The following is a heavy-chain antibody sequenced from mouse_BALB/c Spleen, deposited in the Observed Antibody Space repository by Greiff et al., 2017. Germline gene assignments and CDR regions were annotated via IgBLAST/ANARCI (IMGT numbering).Heavy chain of an antibody. Sequence: EVQLQQSGAELVKPGASVKLSCTASGFNIKDTYMHWVKQRPEQGLEWIGRIDPANGNTKYDPKFQGKATITADTSSNTAYLQLSSLTSEDTAVYYCALPMSTTAWFAYWGQGTLVTVSA. J-gene: IGHJ3*01. V-gene: IGHV14-3*02. CDR2: IDPANGNT. CDR1: GFNIKDTY. D-gene: IGHD2-4*01. CDR3: ALPMSTTAWFAY.